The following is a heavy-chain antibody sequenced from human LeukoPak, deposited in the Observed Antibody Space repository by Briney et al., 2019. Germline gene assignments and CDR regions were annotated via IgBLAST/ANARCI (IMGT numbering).Heavy chain of an antibody. CDR2: IIPIFGTA. CDR1: GGTFSSYA. CDR3: ARDPIGSRWPYYFDY. D-gene: IGHD6-13*01. V-gene: IGHV1-69*13. Sequence: EASVKVSCKASGGTFSSYAISWVRQAPGQGLEWMGGIIPIFGTANYAQKFQGRVTITADESTSTAYMELSSLRSEDTAVYYCARDPIGSRWPYYFDYWGQGTLVTVSS. J-gene: IGHJ4*02.